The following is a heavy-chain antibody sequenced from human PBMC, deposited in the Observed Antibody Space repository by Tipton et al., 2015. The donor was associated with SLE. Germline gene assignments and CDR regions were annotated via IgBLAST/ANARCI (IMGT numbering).Heavy chain of an antibody. CDR2: IYHSGST. V-gene: IGHV4-38-2*02. D-gene: IGHD7-27*01. CDR3: ARDLKGLGTYNWFDP. J-gene: IGHJ5*02. Sequence: TLSLTCTVSGYSISSGYYWGWIRQPPGKGLEWIGRIYHSGSTYYNPSLKSRVTISVDTSKNQFSLKLSSVTAADTAVYYCARDLKGLGTYNWFDPWGQGTLVTVSS. CDR1: GYSISSGYY.